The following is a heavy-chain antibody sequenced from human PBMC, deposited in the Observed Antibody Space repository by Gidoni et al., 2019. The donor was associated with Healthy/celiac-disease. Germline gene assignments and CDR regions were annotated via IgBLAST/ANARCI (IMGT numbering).Heavy chain of an antibody. CDR1: GGTFSSYA. Sequence: QVQLVQSGAEVKKPGSSVKVSCKASGGTFSSYAISWVRQAPGQGLEWMGGIIPIFGTANYAQKFQGRVTITADESTSTAYMELSSLRSEDTAVYYCASYDGRGYDYDVYYYYYMDVWGKGTTVTVSS. D-gene: IGHD5-12*01. J-gene: IGHJ6*03. CDR3: ASYDGRGYDYDVYYYYYMDV. CDR2: IIPIFGTA. V-gene: IGHV1-69*01.